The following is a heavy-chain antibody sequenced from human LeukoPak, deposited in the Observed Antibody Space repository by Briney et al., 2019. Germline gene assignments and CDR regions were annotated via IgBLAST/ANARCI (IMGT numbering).Heavy chain of an antibody. J-gene: IGHJ4*02. CDR3: ATGSIVGDYTDLDY. CDR1: GYTLTGLS. D-gene: IGHD1-26*01. CDR2: FDPEDGET. Sequence: ASVKVSCKVSGYTLTGLSMHWVRQAPGKGLEWMGGFDPEDGETIYAQKFQGRVTMTEDTSTDTAYMELSSLRSEDTAVYYCATGSIVGDYTDLDYWGEGTLVTVSS. V-gene: IGHV1-24*01.